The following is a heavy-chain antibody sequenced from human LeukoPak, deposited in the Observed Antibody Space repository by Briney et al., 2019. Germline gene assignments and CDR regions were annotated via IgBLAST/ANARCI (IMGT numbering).Heavy chain of an antibody. CDR1: GFTFGDYA. V-gene: IGHV3-49*04. J-gene: IGHJ6*04. CDR3: TRDVVRSRYYYGSGSYSDYYYYGMDV. Sequence: PGRSLRLSCTASGFTFGDYAMSWVRQAPGKGLEWVGVIRSNGYGGTTEYAASGKGRFTISRDDSKSIAYLQMNSLKTEDTAVYYCTRDVVRSRYYYGSGSYSDYYYYGMDVRGKGTTVTVSS. D-gene: IGHD3-10*01. CDR2: IRSNGYGGTT.